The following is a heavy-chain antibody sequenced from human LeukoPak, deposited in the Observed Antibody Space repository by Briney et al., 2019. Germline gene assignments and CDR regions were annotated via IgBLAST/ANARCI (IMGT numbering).Heavy chain of an antibody. J-gene: IGHJ4*02. D-gene: IGHD6-13*01. V-gene: IGHV4-34*01. Sequence: SETLSLTCAVYGGSFSGYYWSWIRQPPGKGLEWIGEINHSGSTNYNTSLKSRVTISVDTSKNQFSLKLSSVTAADTAVYYCARTPDLLAAAGGFDYWGQGTLVTVSS. CDR3: ARTPDLLAAAGGFDY. CDR2: INHSGST. CDR1: GGSFSGYY.